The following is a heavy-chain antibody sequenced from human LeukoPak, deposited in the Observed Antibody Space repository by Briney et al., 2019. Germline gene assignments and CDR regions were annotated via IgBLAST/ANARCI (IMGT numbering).Heavy chain of an antibody. CDR2: ISGSGGST. J-gene: IGHJ4*02. CDR3: AKVEVGATKRYYFDY. V-gene: IGHV3-23*01. D-gene: IGHD1-26*01. CDR1: GFTFSSHA. Sequence: GGSLRLSCAASGFTFSSHAMSWVRQAPGKGLEWVSAISGSGGSTYYADSVKGRFTISRDNSKNTLYLQMNSLRAEDTAVYYCAKVEVGATKRYYFDYWGQGTLVTVSS.